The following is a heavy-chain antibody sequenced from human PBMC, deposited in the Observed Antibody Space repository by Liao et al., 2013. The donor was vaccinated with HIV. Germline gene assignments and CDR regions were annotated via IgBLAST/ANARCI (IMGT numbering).Heavy chain of an antibody. CDR2: INDSGSA. J-gene: IGHJ1*01. V-gene: IGHV4-34*01. CDR1: GGSFSGYY. CDR3: ARFVATPRYFQH. D-gene: IGHD2-15*01. Sequence: QVQLQQWGAGLLKPSETLSLTCAVYGGSFSGYYWTWIRQPPGKGLEWIGEINDSGSANYNPSLESRLTISVDTSKNQFSLKLSSVTAADTAVYYCARFVATPRYFQHWGQGTLVTVSS.